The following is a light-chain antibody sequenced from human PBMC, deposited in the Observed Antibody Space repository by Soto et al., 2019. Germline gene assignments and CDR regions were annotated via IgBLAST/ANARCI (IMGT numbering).Light chain of an antibody. Sequence: EIVLTQSPGTLSLSPGERATLSCRASRSVSSNYLAWYQQKPGQATRLLIYGASSRATGIPDRFSGRGSGTDYTLTISRLEPEDFAVYYCQKYGSTPLVTFGQGTRLEIK. CDR3: QKYGSTPLVT. CDR1: RSVSSNY. CDR2: GAS. J-gene: IGKJ5*01. V-gene: IGKV3-20*01.